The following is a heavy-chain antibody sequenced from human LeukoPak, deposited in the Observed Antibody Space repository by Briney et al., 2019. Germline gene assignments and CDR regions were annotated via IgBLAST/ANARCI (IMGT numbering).Heavy chain of an antibody. J-gene: IGHJ4*02. Sequence: GGSLRLSCAASGFTFSSYGMHWVRQAPGKGLEWVSYITSSSSTIYYADSVKGRFTISRDNAKNSLYLQMNSLRDEDTAVYYCARGARYYDSSWGQGTLVTVSS. CDR2: ITSSSSTI. V-gene: IGHV3-48*02. D-gene: IGHD3-22*01. CDR3: ARGARYYDSS. CDR1: GFTFSSYG.